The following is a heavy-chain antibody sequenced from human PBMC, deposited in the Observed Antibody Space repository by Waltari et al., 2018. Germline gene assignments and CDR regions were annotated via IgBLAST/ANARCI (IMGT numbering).Heavy chain of an antibody. J-gene: IGHJ4*02. CDR3: ARRSMTVTSFDF. Sequence: QVQLQQSGPGLVKPSETLSLTCTVSGASFPCYYWSWIRPTPGKGLEWLGHIHYLGTSNYNPSVKSRVTFSVDTSKNQFYLNMTSVTAADTAVYYCARRSMTVTSFDFWGQGTLVTVSS. CDR2: IHYLGTS. CDR1: GASFPCYY. D-gene: IGHD4-17*01. V-gene: IGHV4-59*01.